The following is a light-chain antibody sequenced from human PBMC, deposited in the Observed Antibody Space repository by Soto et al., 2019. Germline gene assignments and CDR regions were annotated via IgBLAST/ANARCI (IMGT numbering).Light chain of an antibody. V-gene: IGKV3-15*01. CDR1: QSVNSN. CDR2: GIS. J-gene: IGKJ5*01. Sequence: EVVMTQSPAILSVSPGESATLSCRASQSVNSNYLAWYKQHPGQPPRVXSYGISTRATGIPARFSGSGSGTEFSLTISSLKSEDFEVYYCQQYSKWPITFGQGTRLEI. CDR3: QQYSKWPIT.